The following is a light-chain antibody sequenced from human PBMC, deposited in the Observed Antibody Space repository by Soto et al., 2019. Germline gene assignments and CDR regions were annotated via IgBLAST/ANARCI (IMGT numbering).Light chain of an antibody. CDR3: SSFTSRNVVI. CDR2: DVS. CDR1: TNDVGGYDY. Sequence: QSALSQPASVSGSPGQAITISCTGSTNDVGGYDYVSWYQQHPGRAPKLMIFDVSSRPSGVSNRFSGSKSGNTASLTISGLQTEDEADYYCSSFTSRNVVIFGGGTKLTVL. V-gene: IGLV2-14*03. J-gene: IGLJ2*01.